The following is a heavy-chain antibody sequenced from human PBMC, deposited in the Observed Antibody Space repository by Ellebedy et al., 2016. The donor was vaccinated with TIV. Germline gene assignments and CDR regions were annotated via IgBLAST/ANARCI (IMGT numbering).Heavy chain of an antibody. CDR3: ARVLRSRGYCSGGSCFKTLYYFDY. J-gene: IGHJ4*02. Sequence: SETLSLTXSVSGDSVTNGRYYWSWFRQPPGKGLEWIGEINHSGSTNYNPSLKSRVTISVDTSKNQFSLKLSSVTAADTAVYYCARVLRSRGYCSGGSCFKTLYYFDYWGQGTLVTVSS. CDR1: GDSVTNGRYY. CDR2: INHSGST. D-gene: IGHD2-15*01. V-gene: IGHV4-61*01.